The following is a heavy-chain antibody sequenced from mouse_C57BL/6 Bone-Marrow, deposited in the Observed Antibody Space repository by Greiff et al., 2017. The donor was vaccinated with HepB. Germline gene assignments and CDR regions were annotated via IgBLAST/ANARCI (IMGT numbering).Heavy chain of an antibody. D-gene: IGHD1-1*01. CDR1: GYTFTSYG. Sequence: VKQSCKASGYTFTSYGISWVKQRTGQGLEWIGEIYPRSGNTYYNEKFKGKATLTADKSSSTAYMELRSLTSEDSAVYFCAYYYGSSYGGPWFAYWGQGTLVTVSA. J-gene: IGHJ3*01. CDR3: AYYYGSSYGGPWFAY. V-gene: IGHV1-81*01. CDR2: IYPRSGNT.